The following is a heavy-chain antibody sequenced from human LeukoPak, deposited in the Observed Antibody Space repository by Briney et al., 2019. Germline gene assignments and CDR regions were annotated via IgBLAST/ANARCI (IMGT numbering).Heavy chain of an antibody. CDR3: ARDNTAMDNYYYYYYMDV. CDR1: GYIFTIYG. V-gene: IGHV1-18*01. J-gene: IGHJ6*03. CDR2: ISAYNGNT. D-gene: IGHD5-18*01. Sequence: ASVKVSCKASGYIFTIYGISWVRQAPGQGLEWMGWISAYNGNTNYAQKLQGRVTMTTDTSTGTAYMELRSLRSDDTAVYYCARDNTAMDNYYYYYYMDVWGKGTTVTVSS.